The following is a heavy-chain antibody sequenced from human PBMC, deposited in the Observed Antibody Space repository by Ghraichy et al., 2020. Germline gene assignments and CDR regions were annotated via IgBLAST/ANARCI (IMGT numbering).Heavy chain of an antibody. V-gene: IGHV3-23*01. CDR2: ITDGGGGT. J-gene: IGHJ4*02. CDR3: AKDDYGSGSYYTLSFDY. CDR1: GFTFSNYA. D-gene: IGHD3-10*01. Sequence: GGSLRLSCAASGFTFSNYAMSWIRQAPGKGLEWVSSITDGGGGTDYADSVKGRFTISRDNSKKTLYLQMNSLRAEDTAVYYCAKDDYGSGSYYTLSFDYWDQGTLVTVSS.